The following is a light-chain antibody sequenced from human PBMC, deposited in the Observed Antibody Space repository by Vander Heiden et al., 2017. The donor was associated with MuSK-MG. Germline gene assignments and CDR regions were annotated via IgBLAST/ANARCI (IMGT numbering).Light chain of an antibody. CDR3: QHRNSTPFT. CDR1: QSISTY. V-gene: IGKV1-39*01. CDR2: AAS. J-gene: IGKJ3*01. Sequence: DIQMTQSPSSLSASVGDRVTITRRAGQSISTYLNWYQQKPGKAPKLLIYAASSLQSGVPSRFSGSGSGTDFTLTISRLQPEDFATYYCQHRNSTPFTFGHGTKVDIK.